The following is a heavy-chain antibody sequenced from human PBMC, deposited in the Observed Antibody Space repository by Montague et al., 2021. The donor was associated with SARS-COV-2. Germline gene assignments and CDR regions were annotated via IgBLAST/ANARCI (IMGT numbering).Heavy chain of an antibody. J-gene: IGHJ6*02. Sequence: SETLSLTCNVSGGSIRNYHWSWIRQPAGKGLEWIGRINSSGSINYNPSLKTRITLSVDTSKNQLSLRLNSVTAADTAVYYCARNPGEYYGMDVWGQGTTVTVSS. V-gene: IGHV4-4*07. CDR1: GGSIRNYH. CDR2: INSSGSI. D-gene: IGHD3-16*01. CDR3: ARNPGEYYGMDV.